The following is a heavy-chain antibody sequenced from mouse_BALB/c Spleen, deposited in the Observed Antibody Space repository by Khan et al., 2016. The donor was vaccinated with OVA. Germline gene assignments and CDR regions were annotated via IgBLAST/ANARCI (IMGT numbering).Heavy chain of an antibody. D-gene: IGHD2-2*01. V-gene: IGHV1-18*01. Sequence: VRLQQSGPELVKPGASVKIPCKASGYPFTDYSMAWVKQSHGRGLEWIGDIFPNNGDTVYNQKFKGKATLTVDKSSSTAFLELRSLTSEDTAGYYCARHGYGGFAFWGQGTLVTVSA. CDR2: IFPNNGDT. CDR1: GYPFTDYS. CDR3: ARHGYGGFAF. J-gene: IGHJ3*01.